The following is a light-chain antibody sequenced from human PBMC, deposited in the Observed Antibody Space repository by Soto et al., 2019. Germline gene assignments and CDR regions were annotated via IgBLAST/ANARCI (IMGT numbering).Light chain of an antibody. Sequence: DIQMTQSPSTLSASVGDRVTITCRASQSISSWLAWYQQKPGKAPKLLIYDASSLESGVPSRFSGSGSGTEFTLTISSLQPHDFATYYCQQYNSYPWTFGQVTKVAIK. J-gene: IGKJ1*01. CDR3: QQYNSYPWT. CDR2: DAS. V-gene: IGKV1-5*01. CDR1: QSISSW.